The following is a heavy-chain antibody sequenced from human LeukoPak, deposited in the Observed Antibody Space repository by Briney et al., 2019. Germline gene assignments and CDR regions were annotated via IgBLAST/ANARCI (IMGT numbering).Heavy chain of an antibody. D-gene: IGHD2-15*01. V-gene: IGHV4-34*01. J-gene: IGHJ3*02. Sequence: SETLSLTCAVYGGSFRGHYWGWIRQPPGKGLEWIGEIKHSGSTNYNPSLKSRVTISVGTSKNQFSLKLSSVTAADTAVYYCATGGSAGLISAFDIWGQGTMVTVSS. CDR1: GGSFRGHY. CDR3: ATGGSAGLISAFDI. CDR2: IKHSGST.